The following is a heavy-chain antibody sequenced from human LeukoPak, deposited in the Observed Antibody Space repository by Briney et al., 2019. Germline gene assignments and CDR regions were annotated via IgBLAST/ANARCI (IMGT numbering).Heavy chain of an antibody. J-gene: IGHJ6*02. CDR3: ARDDYDSSGYPTRYGMDV. Sequence: ASVNVSCKASGYTFTSYAMHWVRQAPGQRLEWMGWINAGNGNTKYSQKFQGRVTITRDTSASTAYMELSSLRSEDTAVYYCARDDYDSSGYPTRYGMDVWGQGTTVTVSS. CDR2: INAGNGNT. CDR1: GYTFTSYA. D-gene: IGHD3-22*01. V-gene: IGHV1-3*01.